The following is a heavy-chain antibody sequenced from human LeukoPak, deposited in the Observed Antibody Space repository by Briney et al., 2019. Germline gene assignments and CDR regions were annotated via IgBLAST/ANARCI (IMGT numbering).Heavy chain of an antibody. J-gene: IGHJ5*02. CDR2: ISDHGSEK. V-gene: IGHV3-30*18. CDR1: GFTFSSYG. CDR3: AKVFVLMRGTPENWFDP. D-gene: IGHD1-14*01. Sequence: GGSLRLSSAASGFTFSSYGMSWVRQAPGKGLEWVAVISDHGSEKYYADSVRGRFTISRDNSMDTLYLQMNSLRDEDTAIYFCAKVFVLMRGTPENWFDPWGQGTLVTVSS.